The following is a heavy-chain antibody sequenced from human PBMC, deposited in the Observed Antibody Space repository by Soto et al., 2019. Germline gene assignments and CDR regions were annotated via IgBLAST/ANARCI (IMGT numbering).Heavy chain of an antibody. Sequence: SETLSLTCTVSGGSISSYYWSWIRQPAGKGLEWIGRIYTSGSTNYNPSLKSRVTMSVDTSKNQFSLKLSSVTAADTAVYYCARTYDILTGYYFFDYWGQGTLVTISS. CDR2: IYTSGST. V-gene: IGHV4-4*07. CDR1: GGSISSYY. CDR3: ARTYDILTGYYFFDY. J-gene: IGHJ4*02. D-gene: IGHD3-9*01.